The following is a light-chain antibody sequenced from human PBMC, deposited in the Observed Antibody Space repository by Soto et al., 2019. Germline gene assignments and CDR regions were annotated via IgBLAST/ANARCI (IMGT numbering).Light chain of an antibody. CDR1: QDISNY. CDR3: QQYDNLLWT. CDR2: DAS. Sequence: DLQMTQSPSSLSASVGDRVSITCQASQDISNYLSWYQLRPGTAPKLLIYDASDLKTGVPSRFSGSGSGTDFTFTISSLQPEDIATYYCQQYDNLLWTFGQGTKVEIK. J-gene: IGKJ1*01. V-gene: IGKV1-33*01.